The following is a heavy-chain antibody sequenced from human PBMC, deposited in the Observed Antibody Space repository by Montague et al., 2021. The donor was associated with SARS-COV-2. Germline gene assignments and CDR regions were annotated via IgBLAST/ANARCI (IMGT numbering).Heavy chain of an antibody. CDR2: IYTSCST. D-gene: IGHD3-10*01. CDR1: GGSISSNY. V-gene: IGHV4-4*07. Sequence: SETLSLTCTVSGGSISSNYWSWIRQPAGKGLEWIGRIYTSCSTNYNPSLKRRVTMSGYTSKNQFSLKLSSVTAADTAVYYCAREAWFGDKASASEYYGMDVWGQGTTVTVSS. J-gene: IGHJ6*02. CDR3: AREAWFGDKASASEYYGMDV.